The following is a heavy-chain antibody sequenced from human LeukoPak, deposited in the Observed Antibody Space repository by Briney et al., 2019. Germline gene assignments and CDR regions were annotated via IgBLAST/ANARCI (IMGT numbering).Heavy chain of an antibody. CDR1: GDSISSSSYY. D-gene: IGHD6-13*01. V-gene: IGHV4-39*07. Sequence: SETLSLTCTVSGDSISSSSYYWAWIRQPPGKGREWIGSIYYSGSTYYNPSLKSRVTISVDTSKNQFSLKLSSVTAADTAVYYCARLYSSSWQFDYWGQGTLVTVSS. CDR2: IYYSGST. CDR3: ARLYSSSWQFDY. J-gene: IGHJ4*02.